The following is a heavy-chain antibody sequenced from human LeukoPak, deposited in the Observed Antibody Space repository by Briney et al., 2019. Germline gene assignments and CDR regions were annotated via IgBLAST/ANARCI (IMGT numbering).Heavy chain of an antibody. V-gene: IGHV1-46*01. Sequence: ASVKVSCKASGYTFTTYYMHWVRQAPGQGLVWMGLINPSGGGTRYAQKFQGRVTMTRDTSTSTVYMELRSLRSEDTAVYYCASGYKTVSVFDHWGQGTLVTVSS. CDR3: ASGYKTVSVFDH. D-gene: IGHD5-24*01. J-gene: IGHJ4*02. CDR1: GYTFTTYY. CDR2: INPSGGGT.